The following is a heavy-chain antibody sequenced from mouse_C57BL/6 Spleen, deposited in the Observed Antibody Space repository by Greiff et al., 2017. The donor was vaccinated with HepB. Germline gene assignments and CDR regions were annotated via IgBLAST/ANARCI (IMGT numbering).Heavy chain of an antibody. CDR2: IWSGGST. D-gene: IGHD5-1*01. CDR1: GFSLTSYG. CDR3: ARKPTRYYYARDY. V-gene: IGHV2-2*01. Sequence: QVQLKESGPGLVQPSQSLSITCTVSGFSLTSYGVHWVRQSPGKGLEWLGVIWSGGSTDYNAAFISRLSISKDNSKSQVFFKMNSLQADDTAIYYSARKPTRYYYARDYWGQGTSVTVSS. J-gene: IGHJ4*01.